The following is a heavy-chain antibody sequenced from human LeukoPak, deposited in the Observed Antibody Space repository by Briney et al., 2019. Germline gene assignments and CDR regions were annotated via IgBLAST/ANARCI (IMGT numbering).Heavy chain of an antibody. Sequence: ASVKVSCKASGFTFTNHALQWVRQAPGQRLGWMGWINAGNGNTKYSQQFQGRVTITRDTSATTAYMELSTLRSEDTAVYYCAREHDFWSPYAFDIWGQGTMVTVSS. J-gene: IGHJ3*02. CDR1: GFTFTNHA. V-gene: IGHV1-3*01. CDR2: INAGNGNT. CDR3: AREHDFWSPYAFDI. D-gene: IGHD3-3*01.